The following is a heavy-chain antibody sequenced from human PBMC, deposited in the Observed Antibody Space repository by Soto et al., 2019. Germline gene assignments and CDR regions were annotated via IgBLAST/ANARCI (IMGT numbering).Heavy chain of an antibody. CDR1: GFSLSTSEVG. J-gene: IGHJ5*02. Sequence: QITLKESGPTLVKPTQTLTLTCTFSGFSLSTSEVGVGWIRQPPGKALQWLALIYWDDDKRYSPSLKSMLTITKDTSKNQVVLTMTNMDPVDTATYYCAHAPGIAVTTNWFDPWGQGILVTVSS. D-gene: IGHD6-19*01. CDR3: AHAPGIAVTTNWFDP. V-gene: IGHV2-5*02. CDR2: IYWDDDK.